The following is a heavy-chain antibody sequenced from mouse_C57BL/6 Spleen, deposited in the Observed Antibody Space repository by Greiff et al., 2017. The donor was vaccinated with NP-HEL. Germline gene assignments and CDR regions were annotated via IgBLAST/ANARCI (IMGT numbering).Heavy chain of an antibody. CDR3: AYYYGSSLFAY. CDR1: GYTFTSYG. J-gene: IGHJ3*01. CDR2: IYPRSGNT. V-gene: IGHV1-81*01. Sequence: VQLQQSGAELARPGASVKLSCKASGYTFTSYGISWVKQRTGQGLEWIGEIYPRSGNTYYNEKFKGKATLTADKSSSTAYMELRSLTSEDSAVYFCAYYYGSSLFAYWGQGTLVTVSA. D-gene: IGHD1-1*01.